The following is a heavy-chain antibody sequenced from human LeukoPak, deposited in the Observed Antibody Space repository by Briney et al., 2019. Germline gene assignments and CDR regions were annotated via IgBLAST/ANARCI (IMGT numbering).Heavy chain of an antibody. CDR2: ISNDGSNN. CDR3: AKDRRVTTDIYFDF. Sequence: GGPWRSSGPPLGFPSIGFAMHGSGQAPGKGRNGLAVISNDGSNNYYADSVKGRFTISRDNSKNTVYLQMNSLRAEDTAVYYCAKDRRVTTDIYFDFWGQGTLVTVSS. V-gene: IGHV3-30*18. J-gene: IGHJ4*02. CDR1: GFPSIGFA. D-gene: IGHD4-17*01.